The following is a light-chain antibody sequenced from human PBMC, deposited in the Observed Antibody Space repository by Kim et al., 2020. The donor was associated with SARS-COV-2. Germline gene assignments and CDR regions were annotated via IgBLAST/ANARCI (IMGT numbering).Light chain of an antibody. Sequence: SGSQGERATRSCRASQSVSSNLAWYQQKPGQAPRLLIYGASTRATGIPARFSGSGSGTEFTLTISSLQSEDFAVYYCQQYNNWPNSFGQGTKLEI. CDR2: GAS. J-gene: IGKJ2*03. CDR3: QQYNNWPNS. CDR1: QSVSSN. V-gene: IGKV3-15*01.